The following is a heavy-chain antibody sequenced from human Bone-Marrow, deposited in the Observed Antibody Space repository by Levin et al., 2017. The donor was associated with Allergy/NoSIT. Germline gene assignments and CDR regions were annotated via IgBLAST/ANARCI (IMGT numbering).Heavy chain of an antibody. CDR2: IYYSGST. V-gene: IGHV4-59*01. D-gene: IGHD5-12*01. CDR1: GGSISSYH. CDR3: ARWGPMGGYDWAPTLDY. J-gene: IGHJ4*02. Sequence: GSLRLSCTVSGGSISSYHWSWIRQPPGKGLEWIGYIYYSGSTNYNPSLKSRVTISVDTSTNQFSLKLSSVTAADTAVYYCARWGPMGGYDWAPTLDYWGQGTLVTVSS.